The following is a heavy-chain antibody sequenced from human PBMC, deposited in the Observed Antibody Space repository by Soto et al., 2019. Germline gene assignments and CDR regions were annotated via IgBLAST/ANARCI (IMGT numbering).Heavy chain of an antibody. V-gene: IGHV3-30-3*01. D-gene: IGHD2-2*01. CDR1: GFTFSSYA. Sequence: GGSLRLSCAASGFTFSSYAMHWVRQAPGKGLEWVAVISYDGSNKYYADSVKGRFTISRDNSKNTLYLQMNSLRAEDTAVYYCARAALSVTAATPVWLDPWGQGPLVTVSS. CDR3: ARAALSVTAATPVWLDP. CDR2: ISYDGSNK. J-gene: IGHJ5*02.